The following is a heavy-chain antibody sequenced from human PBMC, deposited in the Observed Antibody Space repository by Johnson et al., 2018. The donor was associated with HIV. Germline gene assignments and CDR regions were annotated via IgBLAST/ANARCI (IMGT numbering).Heavy chain of an antibody. V-gene: IGHV3-30*18. CDR3: AKLRKKQWLVGEAFDI. J-gene: IGHJ3*02. CDR1: GFTFSSYA. CDR2: ISYDETND. D-gene: IGHD6-19*01. Sequence: QVQLVESGGGVVQPGRSLRLSCAPSGFTFSSYAMHWVRQAPGKGLEWVAVISYDETNDYYADSVKGRFTISRDNPKNTLYLQMNSLRAEDTAIYYCAKLRKKQWLVGEAFDIWGQGTMVTVSS.